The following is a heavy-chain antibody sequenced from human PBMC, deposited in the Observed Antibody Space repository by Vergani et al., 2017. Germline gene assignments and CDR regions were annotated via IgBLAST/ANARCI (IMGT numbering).Heavy chain of an antibody. Sequence: QVQLVQSGAEVKKPGASVKVSCKASGYTFTGYYMHWVRQAPGQGLEWMGWINPNSGGTNYAQKFQGRVTMTRDTSISTAYMELSRLRSDDTAVYYCARDRRGYCSGGSCSNWFDPWGQGTLVTVSS. J-gene: IGHJ5*02. V-gene: IGHV1-2*02. CDR3: ARDRRGYCSGGSCSNWFDP. D-gene: IGHD2-15*01. CDR2: INPNSGGT. CDR1: GYTFTGYY.